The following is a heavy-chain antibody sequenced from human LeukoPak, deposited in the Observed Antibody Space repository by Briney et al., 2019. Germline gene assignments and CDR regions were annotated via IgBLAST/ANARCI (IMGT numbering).Heavy chain of an antibody. CDR3: ARAYYCGSGSYIDY. CDR1: GYTFTGYY. Sequence: ASVKVSCKASGYTFTGYYMHWVRQAPGQGLEWMGWISAYNGNTNYAQRLQGRVTMTTDTSTSTAYMELRSLRSDDTAVYYCARAYYCGSGSYIDYWGQGPLVPVSS. V-gene: IGHV1-18*04. CDR2: ISAYNGNT. J-gene: IGHJ4*02. D-gene: IGHD3-10*01.